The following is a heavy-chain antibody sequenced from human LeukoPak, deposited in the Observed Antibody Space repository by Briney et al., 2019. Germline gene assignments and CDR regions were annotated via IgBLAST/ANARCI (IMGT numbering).Heavy chain of an antibody. D-gene: IGHD1-26*01. V-gene: IGHV3-73*01. J-gene: IGHJ2*01. Sequence: GGSLRLSCAASGFTFSGSAMHWVRQASGKGLEWVGRIRSKANSYATAYAASVKGRFTISRDDSKNTAYLQMNSLKTEDTAVYYCTRQGVSGSLEYFDLWGRGTLVTVSS. CDR2: IRSKANSYAT. CDR1: GFTFSGSA. CDR3: TRQGVSGSLEYFDL.